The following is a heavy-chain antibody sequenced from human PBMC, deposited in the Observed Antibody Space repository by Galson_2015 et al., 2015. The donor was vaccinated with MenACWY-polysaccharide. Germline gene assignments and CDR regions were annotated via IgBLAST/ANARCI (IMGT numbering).Heavy chain of an antibody. J-gene: IGHJ4*02. Sequence: SLRLSCATSGFTFSSYTMSWVRQAPGKGLEWVSGISGSGASKYYADSVKGRFTISRDNVKNTLYLQMNSLRPEDTAIYYCARNPSRLDIAAASNWGQGALVTVSS. D-gene: IGHD6-13*01. CDR1: GFTFSSYT. V-gene: IGHV3-23*01. CDR2: ISGSGASK. CDR3: ARNPSRLDIAAASN.